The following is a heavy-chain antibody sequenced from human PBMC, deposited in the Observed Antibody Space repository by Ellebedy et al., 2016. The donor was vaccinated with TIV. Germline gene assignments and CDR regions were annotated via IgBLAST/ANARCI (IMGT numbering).Heavy chain of an antibody. V-gene: IGHV3-30-3*01. CDR2: ISYDGGNK. CDR1: GFTFGDYA. CDR3: ARDPTGHDYGDYLDY. D-gene: IGHD4/OR15-4a*01. J-gene: IGHJ4*02. Sequence: GGSLRLXXTASGFTFGDYAMHWVRQAPGKGLEWVAVISYDGGNKYYADSVKGRFTISRDNSRNTLYLLMNSLRADDTAVYYCARDPTGHDYGDYLDYWGQGTLVTVSS.